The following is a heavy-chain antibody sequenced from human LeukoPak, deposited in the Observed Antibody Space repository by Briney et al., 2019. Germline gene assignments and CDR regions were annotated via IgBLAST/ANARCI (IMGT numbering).Heavy chain of an antibody. CDR2: ISSSGSTI. Sequence: GGSLRLSCAASGFTFSDYYMSWIRQAPGKGLEWVSYISSSGSTIYYADSVKGRFTISRDNAKNSLYLQMNSLRAEDTAVYYCARAPKFRLVGVPKGPFDPWGQGTLVTVSS. V-gene: IGHV3-11*01. CDR1: GFTFSDYY. CDR3: ARAPKFRLVGVPKGPFDP. D-gene: IGHD1-26*01. J-gene: IGHJ5*02.